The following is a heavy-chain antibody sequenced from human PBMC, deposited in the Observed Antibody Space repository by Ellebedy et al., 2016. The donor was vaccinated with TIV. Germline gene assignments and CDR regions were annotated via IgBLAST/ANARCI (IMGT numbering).Heavy chain of an antibody. CDR1: GDSISRSSSY. CDR2: VYYSGST. J-gene: IGHJ5*01. D-gene: IGHD3-10*01. V-gene: IGHV4-39*01. CDR3: ARWFGELLYVRWFDS. Sequence: SETLSLTCTVYGDSISRSSSYWGWIRQPTGKGLEWIGSVYYSGSTDYNPSLKSRVTISADTSKNHFSMRLSSVTAADTAVYSCARWFGELLYVRWFDSWGQGTLVTVSS.